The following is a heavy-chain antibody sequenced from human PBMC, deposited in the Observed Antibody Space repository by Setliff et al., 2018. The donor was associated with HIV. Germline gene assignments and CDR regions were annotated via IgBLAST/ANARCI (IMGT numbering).Heavy chain of an antibody. V-gene: IGHV3-23*01. CDR3: AKDSPGYSSGWYEGVS. D-gene: IGHD6-19*01. CDR1: GFTFSSYA. CDR2: ISISGGST. Sequence: GGSLRLSCAASGFTFSSYAMSWVRQAPGKGLEWVSGISISGGSTYYADSVKGRFTISRDNSKNTLYLQMSSLRAEDTAVYYCAKDSPGYSSGWYEGVSWGQGTLVT. J-gene: IGHJ5*02.